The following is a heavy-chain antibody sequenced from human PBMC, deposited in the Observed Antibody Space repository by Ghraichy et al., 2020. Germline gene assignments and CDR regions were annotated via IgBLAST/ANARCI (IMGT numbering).Heavy chain of an antibody. D-gene: IGHD4-17*01. CDR1: GFTFSDHY. CDR3: ARVNAGGGDYTFDY. J-gene: IGHJ4*02. Sequence: GGSLRLSCAASGFTFSDHYMDWVRQAPGKGLEWVGRTRNKANSYTTEYAASVKQRFTISRDDSKNSLYLQMNSLKTEDTAVYYCARVNAGGGDYTFDYWGQGTLVTVSS. V-gene: IGHV3-72*01. CDR2: TRNKANSYTT.